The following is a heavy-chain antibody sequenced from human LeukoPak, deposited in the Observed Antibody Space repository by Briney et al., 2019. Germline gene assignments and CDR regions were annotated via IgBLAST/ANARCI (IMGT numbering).Heavy chain of an antibody. CDR3: AREQTATRGAFDV. Sequence: GGSLRLSCAASGFTVSSNYMSWVRQAPGKGLEWVSVIYSGGSTYYADSVKGRFTISRDNSKNTLYLQMNSLRAEDTAVYYCAREQTATRGAFDVWGQGTMVTVSS. D-gene: IGHD5-18*01. J-gene: IGHJ3*01. CDR2: IYSGGST. V-gene: IGHV3-53*01. CDR1: GFTVSSNY.